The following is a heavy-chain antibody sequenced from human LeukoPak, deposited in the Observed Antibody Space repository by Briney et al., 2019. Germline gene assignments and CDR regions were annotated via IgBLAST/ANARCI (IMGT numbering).Heavy chain of an antibody. CDR2: INTNTGNP. V-gene: IGHV7-4-1*02. Sequence: ASVKVSCKASGYTFSSYAMNWVRQAPGQGLEWMGWINTNTGNPTYAQGFTGRFVFSLDTSVGTAYLQISSLQAEDTAVYYCARNNNDGDYLGVGFDYWGQGTLATVSS. CDR1: GYTFSSYA. CDR3: ARNNNDGDYLGVGFDY. J-gene: IGHJ4*02. D-gene: IGHD4-17*01.